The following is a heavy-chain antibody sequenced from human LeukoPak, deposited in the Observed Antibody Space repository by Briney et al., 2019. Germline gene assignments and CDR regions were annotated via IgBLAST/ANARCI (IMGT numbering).Heavy chain of an antibody. CDR1: GFTFSNAW. CDR3: TTWFYGDYDGY. CDR2: IKSKTDGGTT. V-gene: IGHV3-15*01. D-gene: IGHD4-17*01. Sequence: GGSLRLSCAASGFTFSNAWMSWVRQAPGKGLEWVGRIKSKTDGGTTDYAAPVKGRFTISRDDSKNTLYLQVNSLKTEDTAVYYCTTWFYGDYDGYWGQGTLVTVSS. J-gene: IGHJ4*02.